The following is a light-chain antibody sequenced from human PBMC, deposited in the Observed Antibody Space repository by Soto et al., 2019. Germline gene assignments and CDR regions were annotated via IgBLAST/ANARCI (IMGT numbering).Light chain of an antibody. CDR2: DVS. CDR3: SSYTSSSTLVV. V-gene: IGLV2-14*01. Sequence: QSALTQPASVSGSPGQSITISCTGTSSHVGGYNYVSWCQQHPGKAPKLMIYDVSNRPSGVSNRFSGSKSGNTASLTISGLQAEDEADYYCSSYTSSSTLVVFGGGTKLTVL. J-gene: IGLJ2*01. CDR1: SSHVGGYNY.